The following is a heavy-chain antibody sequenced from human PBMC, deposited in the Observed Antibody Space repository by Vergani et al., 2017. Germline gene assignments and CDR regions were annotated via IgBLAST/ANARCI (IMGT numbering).Heavy chain of an antibody. D-gene: IGHD5-12*01. Sequence: QVQLVESGGGVVQPGRSLRLSCETSGLMFNNYGMHWVRQAPGKGLEWVAVISSDGSNKHYADSVKGRFTISRDNSQNTLYLQMNSLRAEDTAVYYCARDRVDIVATTTYYYYYYGMDVWGQGTTVTVSS. CDR3: ARDRVDIVATTTYYYYYYGMDV. V-gene: IGHV3-30*03. J-gene: IGHJ6*02. CDR1: GLMFNNYG. CDR2: ISSDGSNK.